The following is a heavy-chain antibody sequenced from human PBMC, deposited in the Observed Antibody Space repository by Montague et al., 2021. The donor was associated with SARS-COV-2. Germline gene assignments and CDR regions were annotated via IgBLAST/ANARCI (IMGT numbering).Heavy chain of an antibody. CDR3: ARLKRYFDSSGSPSAFDF. CDR1: GGSITNNIDY. CDR2: IYYTGNT. V-gene: IGHV4-39*02. J-gene: IGHJ3*01. Sequence: SETLSLTCTVSGGSITNNIDYWAWIRQPPGKGLEWIGSIYYTGNTYYNPSLKSRVTISVVTSKNNFTLKLSSVTAAETAVYYCARLKRYFDSSGSPSAFDFWGQGKKVTVSS. D-gene: IGHD3-22*01.